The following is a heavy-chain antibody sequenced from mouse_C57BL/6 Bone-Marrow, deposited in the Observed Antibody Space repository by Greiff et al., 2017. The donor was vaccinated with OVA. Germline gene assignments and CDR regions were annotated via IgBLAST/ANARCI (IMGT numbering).Heavy chain of an antibody. D-gene: IGHD2-3*01. CDR2: ISSGGSYT. CDR1: GFTFSSYG. Sequence: EVKLVESGGDLVKPGGSLKLSCAASGFTFSSYGMSWVRQTPDKRLEWVATISSGGSYTYYPDSVKGRFTISRDNAKNTLYLQMSSLKSEDTAMYYCARRGWLLSFDYWGQGTTLTVSS. J-gene: IGHJ2*01. CDR3: ARRGWLLSFDY. V-gene: IGHV5-6*02.